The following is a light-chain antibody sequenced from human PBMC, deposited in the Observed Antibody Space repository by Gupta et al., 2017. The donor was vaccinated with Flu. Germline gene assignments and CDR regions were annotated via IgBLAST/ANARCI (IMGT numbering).Light chain of an antibody. CDR2: AAS. CDR1: QYINNY. Sequence: GDSVSITWRTTQYINNYLAWFQQKPREAPKSLIKAASSLQSGGPSKFSGSRSGTNFTLTIGSLQPENAATSYCQQYESFPYTFGRGTKLAI. CDR3: QQYESFPYT. V-gene: IGKV1-16*02. J-gene: IGKJ2*01.